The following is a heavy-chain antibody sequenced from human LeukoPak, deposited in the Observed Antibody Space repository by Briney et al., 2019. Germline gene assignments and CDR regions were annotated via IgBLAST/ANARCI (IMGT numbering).Heavy chain of an antibody. D-gene: IGHD2-15*01. CDR3: VRERLGNCSGGNCHGADY. V-gene: IGHV1-18*01. CDR1: GYSFTDYA. Sequence: ASVKVSCKTSGYSFTDYAITWVRQVRGQGLQWVGWISASNGNTDYAQSFRGRATMTTDPSTTTAYLELTSLTSDDTAIYYCVRERLGNCSGGNCHGADYWGQGALVTVSS. CDR2: ISASNGNT. J-gene: IGHJ4*02.